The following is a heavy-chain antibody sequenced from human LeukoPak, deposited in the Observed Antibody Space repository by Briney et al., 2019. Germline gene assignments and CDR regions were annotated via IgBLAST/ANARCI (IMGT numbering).Heavy chain of an antibody. Sequence: GGSLRLSCAASGFTFSSYEMNWVRQAPGKGLEWVSYISSSGSTIYYADSVKGRFTISRDNAKNSLYLQMNSLRAEDTALYYCARDNTYYYDSSGYTSDAFDIWGQGTMVTVSS. CDR2: ISSSGSTI. D-gene: IGHD3-22*01. CDR3: ARDNTYYYDSSGYTSDAFDI. V-gene: IGHV3-48*03. J-gene: IGHJ3*02. CDR1: GFTFSSYE.